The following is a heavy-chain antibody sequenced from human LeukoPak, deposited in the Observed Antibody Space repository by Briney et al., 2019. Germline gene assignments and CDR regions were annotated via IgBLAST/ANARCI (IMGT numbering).Heavy chain of an antibody. J-gene: IGHJ4*02. CDR2: MNPNSGNT. Sequence: ASVKVSCKASGCTFTSYDINWVRQATGQGLEWMGWMNPNSGNTGYAQKFQGRVTITRNTSISTAYMELSSLRSEDTAVYYCAREDSTRLFDYWGQGTLVTVSS. D-gene: IGHD2-15*01. CDR1: GCTFTSYD. CDR3: AREDSTRLFDY. V-gene: IGHV1-8*03.